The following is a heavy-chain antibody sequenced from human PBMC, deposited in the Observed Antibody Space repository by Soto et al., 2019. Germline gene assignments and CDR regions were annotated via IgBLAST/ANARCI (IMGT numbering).Heavy chain of an antibody. D-gene: IGHD3-9*01. Sequence: ASVKVSCKVSGYTLTELSMHWVRQAPGKGLEWMGGFDPGDGETIYAQKFQGRVTMTEDTSTDTTYMELSSLRSEDTAVYYCATSHRYLIDYWGQGTLVTVSS. CDR3: ATSHRYLIDY. V-gene: IGHV1-24*01. J-gene: IGHJ4*02. CDR1: GYTLTELS. CDR2: FDPGDGET.